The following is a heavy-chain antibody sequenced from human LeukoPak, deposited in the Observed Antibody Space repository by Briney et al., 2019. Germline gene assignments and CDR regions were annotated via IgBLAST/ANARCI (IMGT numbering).Heavy chain of an antibody. CDR2: INPSGGST. CDR3: ARHKEVGDYYYFDY. V-gene: IGHV1-46*01. Sequence: GASVKVSCXASGYTFTIYYMHWVRQAHGQGLEWMAIINPSGGSTSYTQKFQGRVTMTRDTSTTTVYMELSSLRSQDTAVYYCARHKEVGDYYYFDYWGQGTLVTVSS. D-gene: IGHD2/OR15-2a*01. J-gene: IGHJ4*02. CDR1: GYTFTIYY.